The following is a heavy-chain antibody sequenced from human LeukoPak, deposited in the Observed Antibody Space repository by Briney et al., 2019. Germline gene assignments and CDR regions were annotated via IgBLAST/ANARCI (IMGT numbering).Heavy chain of an antibody. D-gene: IGHD3-10*01. CDR1: PYSLYIASY. CDR2: IYHTGSA. Sequence: KPSETLSLTSALPPYSLYIASYWVWIRQPPGKGLEWIGSIYHTGSAYYDPSLKSRVTISVDTSKNQFSLNLTSVTAADTTVYYCARGLGSGTLWGQGTMVTVSS. CDR3: ARGLGSGTL. V-gene: IGHV4-38-2*01. J-gene: IGHJ3*01.